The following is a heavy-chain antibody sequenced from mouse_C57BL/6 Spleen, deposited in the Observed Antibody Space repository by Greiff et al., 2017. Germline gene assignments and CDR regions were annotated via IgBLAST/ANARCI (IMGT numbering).Heavy chain of an antibody. CDR2: IHPNSGST. J-gene: IGHJ4*01. D-gene: IGHD2-2*01. CDR3: ARGGYGEGYAMDY. CDR1: GYTFTSYW. Sequence: VKLQQPGAELVKPGASVKLSCKASGYTFTSYWMHWVKQRPGQGLEWIGMIHPNSGSTKYNEKFKSKATLTVDKSSSTAYMQLSSRTSEDSAVYDCARGGYGEGYAMDYWGKGTSVTVSS. V-gene: IGHV1-64*01.